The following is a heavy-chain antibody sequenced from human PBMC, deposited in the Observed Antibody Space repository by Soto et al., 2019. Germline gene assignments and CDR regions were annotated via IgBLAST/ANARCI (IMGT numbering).Heavy chain of an antibody. CDR2: ISTFTGNT. V-gene: IGHV1-18*01. D-gene: IGHD5-12*01. CDR1: GYTFIDYG. Sequence: QVHLVQSGAEVKKPGASVKVSCKASGYTFIDYGITWVRQAPGQGLEWMGWISTFTGNTNYAQKFQGRVTMTSLTSTGTAYMELGSLRSDDTAVYYCARGRDGYNYVGEVYWGQGTLVTVSS. CDR3: ARGRDGYNYVGEVY. J-gene: IGHJ4*02.